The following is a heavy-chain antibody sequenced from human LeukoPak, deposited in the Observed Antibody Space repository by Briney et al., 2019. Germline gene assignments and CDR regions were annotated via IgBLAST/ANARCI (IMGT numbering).Heavy chain of an antibody. CDR2: ISFSGGTT. D-gene: IGHD1-26*01. J-gene: IGHJ4*02. V-gene: IGHV3-23*01. CDR1: GFTFRSYA. Sequence: GGSLRLSCAASGFTFRSYAMSCVRQSPGKGLEWVSSISFSGGTTYYADSVKGRFTISRDSSKNTLYLQMNSLRAEDTAVYYCAKGGVYGGSYPCYFDYWGQGTLVTVSS. CDR3: AKGGVYGGSYPCYFDY.